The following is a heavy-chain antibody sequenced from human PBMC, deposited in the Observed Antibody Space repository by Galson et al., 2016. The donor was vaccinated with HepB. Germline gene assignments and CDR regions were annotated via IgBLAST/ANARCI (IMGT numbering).Heavy chain of an antibody. J-gene: IGHJ6*02. V-gene: IGHV4-39*01. CDR2: IYYSGTT. Sequence: ETLSLTCTVSGGSISSSSYFWAWIRQPPGKGLDWIGSIYYSGTTHYNPSLQSRVSISVDTSKNQFSLRLTSVSAADTAMYSCARQDRAGLVNFWGQGTTVTVSS. CDR1: GGSISSSSYF. CDR3: ARQDRAGLVNF. D-gene: IGHD6-19*01.